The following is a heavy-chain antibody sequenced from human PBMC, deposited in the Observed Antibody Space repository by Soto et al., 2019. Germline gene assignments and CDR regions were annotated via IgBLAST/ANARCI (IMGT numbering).Heavy chain of an antibody. D-gene: IGHD1-1*01. CDR1: GFTFDDYA. CDR2: INWNGANI. Sequence: EVQLVESGGDLVQPGRSLRLSCTASGFTFDDYAMHWVRQAPGKGLEWVSTINWNGANITYADSVKGRFTMSRVNAKNSLFLQMTSLRAEDKAFYYCVQDRSQVTTGAFHIWGQGTVVTVSS. J-gene: IGHJ3*02. V-gene: IGHV3-9*01. CDR3: VQDRSQVTTGAFHI.